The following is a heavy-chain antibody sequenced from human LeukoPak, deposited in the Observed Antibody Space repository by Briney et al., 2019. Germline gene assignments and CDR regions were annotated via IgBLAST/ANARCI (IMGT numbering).Heavy chain of an antibody. CDR1: GGSFSGYY. J-gene: IGHJ4*02. Sequence: SETLSLTCAVYGGSFSGYYWSWIRQPPGKGLEWIGEINHSGSTNYNPSLKSRVTISLETSKNQFSLKLSSVTAADTAVYYCARRQQWLVRYFDSWGQGTLVTVSS. CDR2: INHSGST. CDR3: ARRQQWLVRYFDS. V-gene: IGHV4-34*01. D-gene: IGHD6-19*01.